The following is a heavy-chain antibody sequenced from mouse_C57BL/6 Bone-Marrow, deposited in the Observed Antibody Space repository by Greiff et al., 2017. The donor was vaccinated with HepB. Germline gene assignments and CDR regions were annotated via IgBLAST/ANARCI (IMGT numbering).Heavy chain of an antibody. D-gene: IGHD2-3*01. CDR3: ASDDGYPDY. V-gene: IGHV2-6*01. Sequence: VKVVESGPGLVAPSQSLSITCTVSGFSLTSYGVDWVRQSPGTGLEWLGVIWGVGSTNYNSALKSRLSISKDNSKSQVFLKMNSLQTDDTAMYYCASDDGYPDYWGQGTTLTVSS. CDR2: IWGVGST. J-gene: IGHJ2*01. CDR1: GFSLTSYG.